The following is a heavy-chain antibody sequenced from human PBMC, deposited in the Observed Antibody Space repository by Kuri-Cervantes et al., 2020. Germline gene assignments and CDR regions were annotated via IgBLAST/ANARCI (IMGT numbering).Heavy chain of an antibody. CDR1: SGSVTGTVYN. Sequence: SETLSLTCTVSSGSVTGTVYNWAWIRQSPGKGLEWIASFYHSGSTYYNPSLKSRVTTSVDTSKNQFSLRLTSVTAADTAVYYCARDERLHSYGLGYFDYWGQGTLVTVSS. D-gene: IGHD5-18*01. V-gene: IGHV4-39*07. CDR3: ARDERLHSYGLGYFDY. CDR2: FYHSGST. J-gene: IGHJ4*02.